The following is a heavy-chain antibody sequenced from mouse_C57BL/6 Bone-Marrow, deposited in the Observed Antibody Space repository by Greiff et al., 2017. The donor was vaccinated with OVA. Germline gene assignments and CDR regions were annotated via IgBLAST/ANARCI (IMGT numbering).Heavy chain of an antibody. V-gene: IGHV1-63*01. D-gene: IGHD2-4*01. Sequence: VQLQQSGAELVRPGTSVKMSCKASGYTFTNYWIGWVKQRPGHGLEWIGDIYPGGGYTNYNEKFKGKATLTADKSSSTAYMQLSSLTSEDSAIYYCSREGYDYDRFAYWGQGTLVTVSA. J-gene: IGHJ3*01. CDR3: SREGYDYDRFAY. CDR2: IYPGGGYT. CDR1: GYTFTNYW.